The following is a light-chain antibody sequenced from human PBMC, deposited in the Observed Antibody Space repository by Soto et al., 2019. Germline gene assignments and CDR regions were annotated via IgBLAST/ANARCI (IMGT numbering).Light chain of an antibody. J-gene: IGLJ1*01. Sequence: QSALPQPASVSGSPGQSITISCTGTSSVVGLYNLVSWYQHHPGKAPKLMIHEVSKRPSGVSSRFSGSKSGNTASLTISGLQAEDEADYYCCSYAGGSTYVFGTGTKVTVL. CDR2: EVS. CDR3: CSYAGGSTYV. CDR1: SSVVGLYNL. V-gene: IGLV2-23*02.